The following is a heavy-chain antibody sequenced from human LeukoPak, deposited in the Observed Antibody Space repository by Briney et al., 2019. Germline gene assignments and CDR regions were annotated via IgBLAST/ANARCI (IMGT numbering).Heavy chain of an antibody. J-gene: IGHJ5*02. CDR1: GGSLNENY. Sequence: SETLSLTCTVSGGSLNENYWSRIRQPPGKGLERIGYVSYTGSTTYNPSLKSRVTISLDRSNNQFSLNLNSLTAADTAMYFCARGAEMATILGSWGQGTLVTVSS. CDR2: VSYTGST. V-gene: IGHV4-59*01. D-gene: IGHD5-24*01. CDR3: ARGAEMATILGS.